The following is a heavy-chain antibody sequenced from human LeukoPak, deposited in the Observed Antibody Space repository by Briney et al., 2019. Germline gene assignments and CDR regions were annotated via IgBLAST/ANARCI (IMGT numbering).Heavy chain of an antibody. CDR3: AKDLDAQGDYGDYTPFDY. CDR1: GFTFSSYA. Sequence: GGSLRLSCAASGFTFSSYAMSWVRQAPGKGLQWVSAISGSGGSTYYADSVKGRFTISRDNSKNTLYLQMNSLRAEDTAVYYCAKDLDAQGDYGDYTPFDYWGQGTLVTVSS. J-gene: IGHJ4*02. CDR2: ISGSGGST. D-gene: IGHD4-17*01. V-gene: IGHV3-23*01.